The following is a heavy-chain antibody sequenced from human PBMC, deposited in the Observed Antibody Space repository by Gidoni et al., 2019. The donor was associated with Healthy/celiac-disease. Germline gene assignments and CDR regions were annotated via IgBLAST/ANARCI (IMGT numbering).Heavy chain of an antibody. CDR1: GFTFRNAW. V-gene: IGHV3-15*01. CDR3: TTRGYNWNDEGDY. Sequence: EVQLVEAGGGLVKPGGSLRLSCAASGFTFRNAWMSWVRQAPGKGLEVVGRIKSKTDGGTTDYAAPVKGRFTISRDDSKHTLYLQMNSLKTEDTAVYYCTTRGYNWNDEGDYWGQGTLVTVSS. CDR2: IKSKTDGGTT. D-gene: IGHD1-1*01. J-gene: IGHJ4*02.